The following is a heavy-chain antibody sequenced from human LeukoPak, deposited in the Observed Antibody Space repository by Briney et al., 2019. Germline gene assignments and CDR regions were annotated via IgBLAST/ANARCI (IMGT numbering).Heavy chain of an antibody. D-gene: IGHD2-15*01. V-gene: IGHV4-34*01. CDR1: GGSFSGYY. CDR2: INHSGST. Sequence: PSETLSLTCAVYGGSFSGYYWSWIRQPPGKGLEWIGEINHSGSTNYNPSLKNRVTISVDTSKNQLSLKLSSLTATDTAVYYCARVTYCSGGSCNYYYYYAIDVWGQGTTVTVSS. J-gene: IGHJ6*02. CDR3: ARVTYCSGGSCNYYYYYAIDV.